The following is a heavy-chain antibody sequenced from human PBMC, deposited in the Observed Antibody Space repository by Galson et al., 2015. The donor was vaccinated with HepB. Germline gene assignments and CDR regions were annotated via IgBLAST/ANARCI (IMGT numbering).Heavy chain of an antibody. J-gene: IGHJ6*02. CDR1: EFTVGSKD. V-gene: IGHV3-66*02. CDR2: INSGGAT. D-gene: IGHD6-13*01. CDR3: ARDYASSWYFNHYYGMDV. Sequence: SLRLSCAASEFTVGSKDMSWVRQAPGKGLEWVSLINSGGATYYADSVKGRFIISRDNSKNTLYLQMNSLRAEDTAVYYCARDYASSWYFNHYYGMDVWGQGTTVTVSS.